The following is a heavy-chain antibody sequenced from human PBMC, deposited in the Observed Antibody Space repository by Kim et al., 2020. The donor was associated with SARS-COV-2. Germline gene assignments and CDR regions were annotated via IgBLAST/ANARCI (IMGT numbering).Heavy chain of an antibody. D-gene: IGHD3-16*01. V-gene: IGHV3-53*01. CDR3: ARGGIDRRPLAGGDGFDM. CDR2: IYSGGST. CDR1: GFTVSHNY. J-gene: IGHJ3*02. Sequence: GGSLRLSCAASGFTVSHNYMSWIRQAPGKGLEWVSVIYSGGSTNYADSVKGRFTISRDNSKNTLYLQMDSLRAEDTAVYHCARGGIDRRPLAGGDGFDMWGQGTLVTVSS.